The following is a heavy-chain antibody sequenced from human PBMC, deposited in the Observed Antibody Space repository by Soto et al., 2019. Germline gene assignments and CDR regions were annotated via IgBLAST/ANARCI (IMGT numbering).Heavy chain of an antibody. CDR2: IDYTGGTT. CDR1: GFTFSILA. J-gene: IGHJ4*02. V-gene: IGHV3-23*01. CDR3: AKDASRTSGWYYFDY. D-gene: IGHD6-19*01. Sequence: PRGSLRLSCAASGFTFSILAMGWVRQAPGKGLEWVSVIDYTGGTTYYTDSVKGRFIISRDNSKKMLYLQMNSLRADDTAVYYCAKDASRTSGWYYFDYWGQGALVTVSS.